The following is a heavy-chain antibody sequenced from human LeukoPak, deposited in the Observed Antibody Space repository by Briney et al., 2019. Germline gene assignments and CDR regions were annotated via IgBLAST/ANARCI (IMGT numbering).Heavy chain of an antibody. J-gene: IGHJ4*02. CDR1: GGSISSYY. CDR3: ARERYCSSTSCYMAY. Sequence: SETLSLTCTVSGGSISSYYWSWIRQPAGKGLEWIGRIYTSGSTNYNPSLKSRVTMSVDTSKNQFSLKLSSVTAADTAVYYCARERYCSSTSCYMAYWGQGTLVTVSS. CDR2: IYTSGST. D-gene: IGHD2-2*02. V-gene: IGHV4-4*07.